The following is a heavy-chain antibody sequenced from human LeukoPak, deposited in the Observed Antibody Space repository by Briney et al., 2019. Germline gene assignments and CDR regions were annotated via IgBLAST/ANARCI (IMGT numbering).Heavy chain of an antibody. CDR3: AKDLSWNTADR. V-gene: IGHV3-74*01. CDR2: INPDGTII. CDR1: GFTYTDYW. J-gene: IGHJ5*02. Sequence: GGSLRLSCVGSGFTYTDYWMHWFRQAPGKGPVWVSRINPDGTIIDYADSVKGRFSISRDNAKNLLSLQMNGLRADDTAVYYCAKDLSWNTADRWGQGILVTVSS. D-gene: IGHD5-18*01.